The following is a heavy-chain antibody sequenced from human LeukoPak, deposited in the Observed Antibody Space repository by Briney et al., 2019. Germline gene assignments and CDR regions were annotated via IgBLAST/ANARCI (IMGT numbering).Heavy chain of an antibody. CDR2: IGTAGDT. CDR1: GFTFSSYD. CDR3: ARESRDSSGYDFYYYYGMDV. Sequence: GGSLRLSCAASGFTFSSYDTHWVRQATGKGLEWVSAIGTAGDTYYPGSVKGRFTISRENAKNSLYLQMNSLRAEDTAVYYCARESRDSSGYDFYYYYGMDVWGQGTTVTVSS. D-gene: IGHD3-22*01. V-gene: IGHV3-13*01. J-gene: IGHJ6*02.